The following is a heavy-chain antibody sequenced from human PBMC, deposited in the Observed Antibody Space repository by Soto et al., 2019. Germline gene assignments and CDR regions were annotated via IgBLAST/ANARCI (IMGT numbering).Heavy chain of an antibody. J-gene: IGHJ4*02. CDR2: IYWDDDK. Sequence: GLDLEWLALIYWDDDKRYSPSLKSRLTITKDTSKNQVVLTMTNMDPVDTATYYCAHRPTVGQLDYWGQGTLVTVSS. CDR3: AHRPTVGQLDY. D-gene: IGHD5-18*01. V-gene: IGHV2-5*02.